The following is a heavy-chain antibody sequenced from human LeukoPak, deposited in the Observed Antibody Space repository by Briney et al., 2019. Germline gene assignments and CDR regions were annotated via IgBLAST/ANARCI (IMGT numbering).Heavy chain of an antibody. Sequence: ASVKVSRKASGYTFTSYAMHWVRQAPGQRLEWMGWINAGNGNTKYSQKFQGRVTITRDTSASTAYMELSSLRSEDTAVYYCARNPHFGEAIFDPWGQGTLVTVSS. CDR1: GYTFTSYA. V-gene: IGHV1-3*01. CDR2: INAGNGNT. CDR3: ARNPHFGEAIFDP. J-gene: IGHJ5*02. D-gene: IGHD3-10*01.